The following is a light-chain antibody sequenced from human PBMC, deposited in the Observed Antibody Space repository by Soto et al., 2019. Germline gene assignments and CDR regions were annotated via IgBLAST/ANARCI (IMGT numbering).Light chain of an antibody. V-gene: IGLV2-8*01. CDR2: EVN. CDR3: SSYTTAGSSYYV. J-gene: IGLJ1*01. CDR1: SSDVGGYIY. Sequence: QSVLTQPPSVSGSPGQSVTISCTGTSSDVGGYIYVSWYQQHPGKAPKLMIYEVNKRPSGVPDRFSGSKSGNTASLTVSGLLPDDEADYFCSSYTTAGSSYYVFGTGTQLTVL.